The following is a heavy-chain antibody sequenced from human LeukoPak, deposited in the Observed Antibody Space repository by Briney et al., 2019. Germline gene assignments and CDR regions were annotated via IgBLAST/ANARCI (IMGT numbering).Heavy chain of an antibody. CDR3: AKDRAQQLVLDF. V-gene: IGHV3-23*01. CDR2: IIGSGSST. Sequence: PGGSLRLSCGASGFTFSSYAMSRVRQAPGKGLEWVSAIIGSGSSTYYADSVKGRFTISRDNSKNTLFLQMNSLRAEDTAVYYCAKDRAQQLVLDFWGQGTLVTVSS. J-gene: IGHJ4*02. CDR1: GFTFSSYA. D-gene: IGHD6-13*01.